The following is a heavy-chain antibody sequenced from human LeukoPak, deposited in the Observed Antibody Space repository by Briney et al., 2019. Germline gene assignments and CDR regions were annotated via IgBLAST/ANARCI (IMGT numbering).Heavy chain of an antibody. CDR3: ARIRMPTSTGDAFDV. CDR1: GFTLSTYG. D-gene: IGHD2-15*01. J-gene: IGHJ3*01. Sequence: GGSLRLSCVASGFTLSTYGMHWLRQAPGKGLEWVAVMTYDGNNKYYADSVKGRFSVSRDNSRNTLYLQMNSLRAEDTAVYYCARIRMPTSTGDAFDVWGQGTMVPVSS. CDR2: MTYDGNNK. V-gene: IGHV3-33*05.